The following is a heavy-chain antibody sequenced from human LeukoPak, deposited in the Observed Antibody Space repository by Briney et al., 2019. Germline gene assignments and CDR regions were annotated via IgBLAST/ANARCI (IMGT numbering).Heavy chain of an antibody. J-gene: IGHJ4*02. CDR3: AKDRGGGSGSYYNIGDY. V-gene: IGHV1-24*01. D-gene: IGHD3-10*01. CDR2: FDPEDGET. CDR1: GYTLTELS. Sequence: ASVKVSCKVSGYTLTELSMHWVRQAPGKGLEWMGGFDPEDGETIYAQKFQGRVTMTEDTSTDTAYMELSSLRSEDTAVYYFAKDRGGGSGSYYNIGDYWGQGTLVTVSS.